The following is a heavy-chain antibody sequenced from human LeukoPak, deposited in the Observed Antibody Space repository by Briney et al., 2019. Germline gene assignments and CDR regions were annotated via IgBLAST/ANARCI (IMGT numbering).Heavy chain of an antibody. J-gene: IGHJ5*02. CDR2: INTDGSST. Sequence: GASLRLSCAASGFTFSSYWMHWVRQAPGRGLVWVSRINTDGSSTSYADSVKGRFTISRDNAKNTLYLQMNSLRAEDTAVYYCARVGCSSTSCYSQFDPWGQGTLVTVSS. CDR1: GFTFSSYW. V-gene: IGHV3-74*01. D-gene: IGHD2-2*01. CDR3: ARVGCSSTSCYSQFDP.